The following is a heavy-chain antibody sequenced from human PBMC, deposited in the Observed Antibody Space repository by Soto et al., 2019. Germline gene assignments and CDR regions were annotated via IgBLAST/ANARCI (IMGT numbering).Heavy chain of an antibody. J-gene: IGHJ4*02. CDR3: ARSHSVAASAHDDD. Sequence: ASVKVSCKASGGTFSSYTISWVRQAPGQGLEWMGRIIPILGIANYAQKFQGRVTITADKSTSTAYMELSSLRSEDTAVYYCARSHSVAASAHDDDWGQGTLVTVSS. V-gene: IGHV1-69*02. D-gene: IGHD2-15*01. CDR1: GGTFSSYT. CDR2: IIPILGIA.